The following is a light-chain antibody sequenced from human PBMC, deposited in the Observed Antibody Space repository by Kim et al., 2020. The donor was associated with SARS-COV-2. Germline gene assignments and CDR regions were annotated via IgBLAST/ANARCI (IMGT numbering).Light chain of an antibody. J-gene: IGLJ3*02. CDR2: DND. V-gene: IGLV1-51*01. CDR3: ATWDSSLSVGV. CDR1: RSNIGTNP. Sequence: QSVLTQPPSVSAAPGQKVTISCSGGRSNIGTNPVSWYQQFPGTDPKHITYDNDKRPSGIPDRFSSSKSGTSATLGITGLRTGDEADYYCATWDSSLSVGVFGGGTQLTVL.